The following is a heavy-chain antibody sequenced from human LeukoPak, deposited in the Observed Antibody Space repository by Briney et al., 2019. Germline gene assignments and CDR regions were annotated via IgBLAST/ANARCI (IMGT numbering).Heavy chain of an antibody. CDR2: ISSDGSST. Sequence: GGSLRLSCVASGFTFSRYWMHWVRQAPGKGLVWVSRISSDGSSTSYADSVKGRFTISRDNAKNTLYLQMNSLRAEDTAVYYCARDWYDNSDAFDIWGQGTMVTVSS. CDR3: ARDWYDNSDAFDI. D-gene: IGHD3-9*01. V-gene: IGHV3-74*01. CDR1: GFTFSRYW. J-gene: IGHJ3*02.